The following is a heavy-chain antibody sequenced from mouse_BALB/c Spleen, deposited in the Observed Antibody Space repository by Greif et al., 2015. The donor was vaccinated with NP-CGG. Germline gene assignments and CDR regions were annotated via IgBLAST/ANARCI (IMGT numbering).Heavy chain of an antibody. Sequence: VQLNQSGAELVKPGASVRLSCTASGFNIKDTYMHWVKQRPEQGLEWIGRIDPANGNTKYDPKFQGKATITADTSSNTAYLQLSSLTSEDTAVYYCARKLGRGLYFDYWGQGTTLTVSS. CDR2: IDPANGNT. D-gene: IGHD4-1*01. J-gene: IGHJ2*01. V-gene: IGHV14-3*02. CDR1: GFNIKDTY. CDR3: ARKLGRGLYFDY.